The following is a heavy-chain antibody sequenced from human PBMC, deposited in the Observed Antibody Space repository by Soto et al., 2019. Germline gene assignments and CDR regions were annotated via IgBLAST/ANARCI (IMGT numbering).Heavy chain of an antibody. CDR1: GYTFTSYG. J-gene: IGHJ6*03. Sequence: ASVKVSCKASGYTFTSYGISWVRQAPGQGLEWMGWISAYNGNTNYAQKLQGRVTMTTDTSTSTAYMELRSLRSDDTAVYYCARGYYDFWSGYPRSYYYMDVWGKGTTVTSP. CDR3: ARGYYDFWSGYPRSYYYMDV. V-gene: IGHV1-18*01. CDR2: ISAYNGNT. D-gene: IGHD3-3*01.